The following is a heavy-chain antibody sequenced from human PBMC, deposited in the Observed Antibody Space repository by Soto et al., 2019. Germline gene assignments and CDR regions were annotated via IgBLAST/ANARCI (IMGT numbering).Heavy chain of an antibody. Sequence: EVQLVESGGGLVQLGGSRKLSCADSGFTFSGSAIHWVRQAPGKGLERIGRIRNKASDYATAYPVSVRGRFTISRDDSKSRAYLEMNSLKTEDTAMYYCARPGPFDSWGQGTLVTVSS. J-gene: IGHJ4*02. CDR3: ARPGPFDS. D-gene: IGHD1-1*01. V-gene: IGHV3-73*01. CDR2: IRNKASDYAT. CDR1: GFTFSGSA.